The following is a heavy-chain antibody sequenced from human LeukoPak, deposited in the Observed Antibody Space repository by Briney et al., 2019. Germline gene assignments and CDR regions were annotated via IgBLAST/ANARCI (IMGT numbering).Heavy chain of an antibody. Sequence: GGSLRLSCAASGVTFSSYAMSWVPQAPGKGLEWVSTISVSDNNTYYADSVKGRFTISRDNSKNTLYLQLNSLRAEDTAVYHCAKVWAYYFDYWGQGTLVTVSS. CDR3: AKVWAYYFDY. CDR1: GVTFSSYA. CDR2: ISVSDNNT. V-gene: IGHV3-23*01. D-gene: IGHD3-16*01. J-gene: IGHJ4*02.